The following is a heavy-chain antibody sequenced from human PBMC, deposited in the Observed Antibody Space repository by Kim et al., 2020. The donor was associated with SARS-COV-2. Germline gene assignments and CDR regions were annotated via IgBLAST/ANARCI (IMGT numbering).Heavy chain of an antibody. CDR3: ARHGDGDVLDY. Sequence: RYRPSIQGQVPISADKSISTAYLQGSSLKASDTAMYYCARHGDGDVLDYWGQGTLVTVSS. V-gene: IGHV5-51*01. D-gene: IGHD4-17*01. J-gene: IGHJ4*02.